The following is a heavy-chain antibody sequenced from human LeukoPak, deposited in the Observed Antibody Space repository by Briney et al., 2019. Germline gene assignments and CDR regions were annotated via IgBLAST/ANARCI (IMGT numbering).Heavy chain of an antibody. D-gene: IGHD5-18*01. J-gene: IGHJ4*02. CDR2: TYYSGST. V-gene: IGHV4-59*08. Sequence: SETLSLTCTVSGGSISSYYWSWIRQPPGRGLEWIGYTYYSGSTNCNPSLKSRVTISVDTSKNQFSLKLTSMTAADTAVYYCARHLDSYGYNVGDYWGQGTLVTVSS. CDR3: ARHLDSYGYNVGDY. CDR1: GGSISSYY.